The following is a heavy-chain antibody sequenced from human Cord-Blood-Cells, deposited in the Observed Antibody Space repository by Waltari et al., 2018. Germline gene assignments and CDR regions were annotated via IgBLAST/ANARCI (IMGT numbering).Heavy chain of an antibody. CDR3: ARGIAAAGNLNWFDP. Sequence: QVQLQESGPGLVKPSQTLSLTCTVSGGSISSGSYYWSWIRQPAGKGLEWIGYIYTSESTNYNPSLKSRVTISVDTSKNQFSLKLSSVTAADTAVYYCARGIAAAGNLNWFDPWGQGTLVTVSS. J-gene: IGHJ5*02. D-gene: IGHD6-13*01. V-gene: IGHV4-61*09. CDR1: GGSISSGSYY. CDR2: IYTSEST.